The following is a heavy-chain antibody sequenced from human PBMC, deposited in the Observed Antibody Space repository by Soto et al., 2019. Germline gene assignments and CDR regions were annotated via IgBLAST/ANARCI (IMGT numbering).Heavy chain of an antibody. CDR3: AKHRSGDHNDTFDI. CDR2: ISFDGINK. J-gene: IGHJ3*02. V-gene: IGHV3-30*18. CDR1: GFTFSNYG. Sequence: GGSLRLSCAASGFTFSNYGMHWVRQAPCKGLEWVAVISFDGINKYYADPVKGRFTISRDNSKNALYLQMNSLRAEDTAFYYCAKHRSGDHNDTFDIWGQGTTVTVSS.